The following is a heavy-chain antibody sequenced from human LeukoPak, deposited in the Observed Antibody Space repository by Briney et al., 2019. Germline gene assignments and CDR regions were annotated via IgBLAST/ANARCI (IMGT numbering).Heavy chain of an antibody. J-gene: IGHJ3*02. D-gene: IGHD3-3*01. CDR1: GFTFSSYG. V-gene: IGHV3-30*02. CDR2: IRYDGSNK. Sequence: PGGSLRLSCAASGFTFSSYGMHWVRQAPGKGLEWVAFIRYDGSNKYYADSVKGRFTISRDNSKNTLYLQMNSLRAEDTAVYYCAKGGYDFWTPRGAFDIWGQGTMVTVSS. CDR3: AKGGYDFWTPRGAFDI.